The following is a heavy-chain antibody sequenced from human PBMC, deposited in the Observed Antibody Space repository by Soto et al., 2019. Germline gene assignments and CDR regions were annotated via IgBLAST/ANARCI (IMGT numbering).Heavy chain of an antibody. CDR2: ISSTTNYI. CDR3: ARESEDLTSNFDY. J-gene: IGHJ4*02. Sequence: PGGSLRLSCAASGFTFTRDGMNWVRQAPGKGLEWVSSISSTTNYIYYGDSMKGRFTISRDNAKNSLYLEMNSLRAEDTAVYYCARESEDLTSNFDYWGQGTLVTVSS. V-gene: IGHV3-21*06. CDR1: GFTFTRDG.